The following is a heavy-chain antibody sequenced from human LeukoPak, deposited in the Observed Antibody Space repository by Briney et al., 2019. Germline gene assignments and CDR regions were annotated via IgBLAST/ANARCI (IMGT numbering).Heavy chain of an antibody. CDR1: GFTFSSYW. CDR2: IKGDGSEK. V-gene: IGHV3-7*01. D-gene: IGHD2/OR15-2a*01. CDR3: ARVAGRRIADALDF. Sequence: GGSLRLSCEASGFTFSSYWMSCVRQGPGKGLEWVANIKGDGSEKYYVGSVKGRFTISRDNAQNSLYLEMNSLRAEDTALYYCARVAGRRIADALDFWGQGTMVTVSS. J-gene: IGHJ3*01.